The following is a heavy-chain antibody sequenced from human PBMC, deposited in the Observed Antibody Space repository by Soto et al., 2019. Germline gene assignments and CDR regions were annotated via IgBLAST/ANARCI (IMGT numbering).Heavy chain of an antibody. D-gene: IGHD6-13*01. CDR2: IVPIIDTT. J-gene: IGHJ4*02. Sequence: QVQLVQSGAEVKKSGSSVKVSCKASGDTFNTYAISWLRQAPGQGIEWMGGIVPIIDTTYYAEKFQGRVTITADKSTTTAFMELTSLRSDDSAVYYWARGGFSSSWYQAYWGQGSLVTVSS. CDR3: ARGGFSSSWYQAY. V-gene: IGHV1-69*06. CDR1: GDTFNTYA.